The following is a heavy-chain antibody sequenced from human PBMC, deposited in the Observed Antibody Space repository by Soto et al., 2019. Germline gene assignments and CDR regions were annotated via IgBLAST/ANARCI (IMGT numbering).Heavy chain of an antibody. J-gene: IGHJ4*02. D-gene: IGHD2-21*01. Sequence: EVQLVDSGGGLVQPGRSLRLSCAGSGFTFASYEFNWVRQAPGKGLEWISYIGSNDNNVYYVDSVKGRFTVSRDNARNSLYLQMNSLRAEDAAIYYCAREELNCGGDCFALWGQGALVTVSS. CDR2: IGSNDNNV. CDR3: AREELNCGGDCFAL. CDR1: GFTFASYE. V-gene: IGHV3-48*03.